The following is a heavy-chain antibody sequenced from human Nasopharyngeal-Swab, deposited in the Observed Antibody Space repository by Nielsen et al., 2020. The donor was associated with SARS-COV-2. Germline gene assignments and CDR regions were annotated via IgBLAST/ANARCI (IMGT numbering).Heavy chain of an antibody. D-gene: IGHD3-22*01. CDR2: IGTAGDT. Sequence: GESLKISCAASGFTFSSYDMHWVRQATGKRLEWVSLIGTAGDTDYPGSVKGRFSISRENAKNSLYLQMNSLRAGDTAVYYCARGYYDSSGYYYGVDYWGQGTLVTVSS. J-gene: IGHJ4*02. V-gene: IGHV3-13*01. CDR1: GFTFSSYD. CDR3: ARGYYDSSGYYYGVDY.